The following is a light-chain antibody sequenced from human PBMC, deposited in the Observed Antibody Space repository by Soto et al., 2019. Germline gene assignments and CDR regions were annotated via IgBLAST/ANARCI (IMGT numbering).Light chain of an antibody. V-gene: IGLV2-8*01. CDR1: SSDVGGYNY. J-gene: IGLJ1*01. CDR3: SSYAGSSNV. Sequence: QSVLTQPPSASGSPGQSVAISCTGTSSDVGGYNYVSWYQQHPGKAPKLMIYEVNKRPSGVPDRFSGSKSGNTASLTVSGLQAEDEADYYCSSYAGSSNVLATGTKAIVL. CDR2: EVN.